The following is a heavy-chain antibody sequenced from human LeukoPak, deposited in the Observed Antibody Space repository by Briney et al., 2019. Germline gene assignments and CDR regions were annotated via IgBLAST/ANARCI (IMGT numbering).Heavy chain of an antibody. CDR1: GGSVSSGSYY. Sequence: SETLSLTCTVSGGSVSSGSYYWSCIRQPQGKGLEWIGYIYYSGSTNYNPSLKSRVTITVDTSKNQFSLKLSSVTAADTAVYYCARVGNWFDPWGQGTLVTVSS. CDR2: IYYSGST. J-gene: IGHJ5*02. D-gene: IGHD3-16*01. CDR3: ARVGNWFDP. V-gene: IGHV4-61*01.